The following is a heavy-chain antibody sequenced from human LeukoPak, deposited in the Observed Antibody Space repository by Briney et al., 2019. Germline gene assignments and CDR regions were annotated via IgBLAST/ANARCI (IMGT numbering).Heavy chain of an antibody. J-gene: IGHJ4*02. CDR3: ARDSPKPTYYYDSSGY. Sequence: PGGSLRLSCAASGFTFDDYGMSWVCQAPGKGLEWVSGINWNGGSTGYADSVKGRFTISRDNAKNSLYLQMNSLRAEDTALYYCARDSPKPTYYYDSSGYWGQGTLVTVSS. D-gene: IGHD3-22*01. V-gene: IGHV3-20*04. CDR1: GFTFDDYG. CDR2: INWNGGST.